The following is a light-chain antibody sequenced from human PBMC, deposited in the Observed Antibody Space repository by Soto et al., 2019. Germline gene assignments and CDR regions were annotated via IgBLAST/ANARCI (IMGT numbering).Light chain of an antibody. CDR2: GAS. CDR3: QQYGRSPFT. J-gene: IGKJ4*01. V-gene: IGKV3-20*01. Sequence: EIVLTQSPGTLSLSPGERATLSCRAGQSVSSSSLAWYQQKPGQAPRLLIYGASSRATGIADRFSGSGSGTDFTLTISRVQPEDCAVYYCQQYGRSPFTFGGGTKVEIK. CDR1: QSVSSSS.